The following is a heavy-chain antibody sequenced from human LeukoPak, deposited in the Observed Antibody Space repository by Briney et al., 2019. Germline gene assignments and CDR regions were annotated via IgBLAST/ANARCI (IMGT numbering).Heavy chain of an antibody. D-gene: IGHD5-18*01. CDR3: ARGGYSYGSQEMGWYFDL. J-gene: IGHJ2*01. V-gene: IGHV4-31*03. CDR2: IYYSGST. Sequence: PSQTLSLTCTVSGGSISSGGYYWSWIRQHPGKGLEWIWYIYYSGSTYYNPSPKSRVTVSVDTSKNQFSLKLSSVAAADTAVYYCARGGYSYGSQEMGWYFDLWGRGTLVTVSS. CDR1: GGSISSGGYY.